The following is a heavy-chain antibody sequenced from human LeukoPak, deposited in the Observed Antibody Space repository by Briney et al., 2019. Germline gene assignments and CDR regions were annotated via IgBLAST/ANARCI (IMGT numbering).Heavy chain of an antibody. D-gene: IGHD2-2*02. V-gene: IGHV1-69*04. J-gene: IGHJ5*02. CDR2: IIPVLGVS. Sequence: VKVSCKASGGSFSSYVVTWVRQAPGQGLEWMGRIIPVLGVSNFAQKFQGRVTITADKSTKTAHMELSRLESGDTAVYYCASGHLVFCSSTSCYTGSTVGWFDPWGQGTLVTVSS. CDR1: GGSFSSYV. CDR3: ASGHLVFCSSTSCYTGSTVGWFDP.